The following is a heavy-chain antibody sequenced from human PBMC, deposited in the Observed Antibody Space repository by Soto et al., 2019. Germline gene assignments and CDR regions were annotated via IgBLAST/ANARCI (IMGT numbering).Heavy chain of an antibody. D-gene: IGHD3-22*01. CDR1: GFTFGDYA. CDR3: TVSGDSSGYYYGMDV. Sequence: GGSLRLSCTASGFTFGDYAMSWVRQAPGKGLEWVGFIRSKAYGGTTEYAASVKGRFTISRDDSKSIAYLQMNSLKTEDTAVYYCTVSGDSSGYYYGMDVWGQGTTVTVSS. CDR2: IRSKAYGGTT. J-gene: IGHJ6*02. V-gene: IGHV3-49*04.